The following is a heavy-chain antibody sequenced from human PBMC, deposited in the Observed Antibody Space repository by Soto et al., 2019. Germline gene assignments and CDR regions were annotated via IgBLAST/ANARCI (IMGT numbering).Heavy chain of an antibody. V-gene: IGHV3-23*01. Sequence: GGSLRLSCAASGFTFSSYAMSWVRQAPGKGLEWVSAISGSGGSTYYADSVKGRFTISRDNSKNTLYLQMNSLRAEDTAVYYCAKQHYGSIAAAGSHDYWGQGTLVTVSS. CDR3: AKQHYGSIAAAGSHDY. CDR2: ISGSGGST. J-gene: IGHJ4*02. D-gene: IGHD6-13*01. CDR1: GFTFSSYA.